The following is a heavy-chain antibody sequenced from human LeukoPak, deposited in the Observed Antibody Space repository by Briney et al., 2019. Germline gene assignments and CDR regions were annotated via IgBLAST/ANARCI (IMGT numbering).Heavy chain of an antibody. CDR1: GFTFSTYG. CDR2: MRYDGSDE. D-gene: IGHD3-3*01. V-gene: IGHV3-30*02. Sequence: GGSLRLSCAASGFTFSTYGMHWFRQAPGKGLEWVAFMRYDGSDEHYADSVKGRFTISRDNSKNTLYLQMNSLRAEDTAVYYCAKDPTVLRFLEWLLDYWGQGTLVTVSS. J-gene: IGHJ4*02. CDR3: AKDPTVLRFLEWLLDY.